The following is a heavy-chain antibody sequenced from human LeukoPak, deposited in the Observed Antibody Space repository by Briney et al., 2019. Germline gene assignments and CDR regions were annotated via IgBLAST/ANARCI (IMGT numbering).Heavy chain of an antibody. CDR2: INHSGST. Sequence: SETLSLTCAVYGGSFSGYYWSWIRQPPGKGLEWIGEINHSGSTNYNPSLKSRVTISVDTSKNQFSLKLSSVTAADTAVYYCARGFMITPVYYYYYGRDVWGQGTTVTVSS. CDR1: GGSFSGYY. D-gene: IGHD3-10*01. CDR3: ARGFMITPVYYYYYGRDV. V-gene: IGHV4-34*01. J-gene: IGHJ6*02.